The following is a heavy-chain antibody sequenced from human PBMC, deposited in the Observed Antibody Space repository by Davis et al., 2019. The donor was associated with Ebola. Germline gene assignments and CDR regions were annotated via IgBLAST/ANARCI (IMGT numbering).Heavy chain of an antibody. CDR2: IYPGDSDT. Sequence: GESLKISCKGSGYSFTSYWIGWVRQLPGKGLEWMGIIYPGDSDTRYSPSFQGQVTISADKSISTAYLQWSSLKASDTAMYYCARSEAAANDWFDPWGQGTLVTVSS. D-gene: IGHD6-13*01. CDR3: ARSEAAANDWFDP. J-gene: IGHJ5*02. CDR1: GYSFTSYW. V-gene: IGHV5-51*01.